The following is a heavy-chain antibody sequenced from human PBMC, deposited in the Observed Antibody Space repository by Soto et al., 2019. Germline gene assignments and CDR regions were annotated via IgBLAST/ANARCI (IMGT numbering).Heavy chain of an antibody. CDR2: TYYRSKWYN. J-gene: IGHJ4*02. V-gene: IGHV6-1*01. CDR3: AMGYSSSWYGIDY. CDR1: GDRVSSNSAA. D-gene: IGHD6-13*01. Sequence: SQTLSRTCAISGDRVSSNSAAWNWIRQSPSRGLEWLGRTYYRSKWYNDYAVSVKSRITINPDTSKNQFSLQLNSVTPEDTAVYYCAMGYSSSWYGIDYWGQGTLVTVSS.